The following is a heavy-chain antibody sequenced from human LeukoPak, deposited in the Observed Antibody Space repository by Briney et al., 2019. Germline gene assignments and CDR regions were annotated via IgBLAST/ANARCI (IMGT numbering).Heavy chain of an antibody. J-gene: IGHJ3*02. D-gene: IGHD1-1*01. Sequence: PGGSLRLSCAASGFTFSSYGMHWVRQAPGKGLEWVSTISGGGDATYYADSVKGGFTISRDNSKNTLYLQMNSLRVEDTAVYYCAKGWKNAFDIWGQGTMVTVSS. V-gene: IGHV3-23*01. CDR1: GFTFSSYG. CDR2: ISGGGDAT. CDR3: AKGWKNAFDI.